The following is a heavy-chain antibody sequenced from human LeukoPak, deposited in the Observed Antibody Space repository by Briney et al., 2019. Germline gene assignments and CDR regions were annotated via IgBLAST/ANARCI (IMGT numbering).Heavy chain of an antibody. CDR1: GFTFSIYA. V-gene: IGHV3-23*01. CDR2: ISGNGAGT. J-gene: IGHJ4*02. CDR3: AKDRPNYYDSSGHYYRRNGDY. D-gene: IGHD3-22*01. Sequence: TGGSLRLSCAASGFTFSIYAMSWVRQAPGRGLEWVSSISGNGAGTFYADSVKGRFTISRDNSKNTLFLQMNSLRAEDSAIYYCAKDRPNYYDSSGHYYRRNGDYWDQGTLVTVSS.